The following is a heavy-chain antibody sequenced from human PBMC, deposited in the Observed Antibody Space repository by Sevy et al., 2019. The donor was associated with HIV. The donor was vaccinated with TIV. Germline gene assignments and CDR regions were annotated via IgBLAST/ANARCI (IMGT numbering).Heavy chain of an antibody. CDR3: ARVSRWYDFWSGYYTISDTEYFQH. J-gene: IGHJ1*01. D-gene: IGHD3-3*01. V-gene: IGHV1-8*01. Sequence: ASVKVSSKASGYTFTSYDINWVRQATGQGLEWMGWMNPNSGNTGYALKYQGRVTMTRNTSISTAYMELSSLRSEDTAVYYCARVSRWYDFWSGYYTISDTEYFQHWGQGTLVTVSS. CDR2: MNPNSGNT. CDR1: GYTFTSYD.